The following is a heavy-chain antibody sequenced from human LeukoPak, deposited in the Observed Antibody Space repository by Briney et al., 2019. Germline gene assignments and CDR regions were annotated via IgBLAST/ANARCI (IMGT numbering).Heavy chain of an antibody. CDR3: ARDLGDDFWSGYSYYFDY. CDR1: GYTFTSYD. CDR2: MNPNSGNT. V-gene: IGHV1-8*01. D-gene: IGHD3-3*01. J-gene: IGHJ4*02. Sequence: ASVKVSCKASGYTFTSYDINWVRQATGQGLEWMGWMNPNSGNTGYAQKFQGRVTMTRNTSISTAYMELSSLRSEDTAVYYCARDLGDDFWSGYSYYFDYWGQGTPVTVSS.